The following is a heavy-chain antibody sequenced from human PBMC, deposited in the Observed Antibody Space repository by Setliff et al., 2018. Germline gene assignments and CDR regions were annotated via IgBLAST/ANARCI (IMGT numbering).Heavy chain of an antibody. CDR2: IYYRGST. J-gene: IGHJ6*02. CDR3: ARVSQYSSGWYYYYYGMDV. CDR1: GGSISSSSYY. V-gene: IGHV4-39*07. Sequence: SETLSLTCTVSGGSISSSSYYWGWIRQPPGKGLEWIGSIYYRGSTYYNPSLKSRVAISVDTSKNQFSLKPSSVTAADTAVYYCARVSQYSSGWYYYYYGMDVWGQGTTGTVSS. D-gene: IGHD6-19*01.